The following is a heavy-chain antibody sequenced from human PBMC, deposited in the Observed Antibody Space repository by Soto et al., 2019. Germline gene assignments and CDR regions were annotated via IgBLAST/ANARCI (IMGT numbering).Heavy chain of an antibody. CDR2: INAGNGNT. Sequence: ASVKVSCKASEYTFTNYALHWVRQAPGQRLEWMGWINAGNGNTKYSQKFQGRVTITRDTSASTAYMELSSLRSEDTAVYYCARPYDILTGYYNHWYFDYWGQGTLVTVSS. CDR3: ARPYDILTGYYNHWYFDY. D-gene: IGHD3-9*01. V-gene: IGHV1-3*01. J-gene: IGHJ4*02. CDR1: EYTFTNYA.